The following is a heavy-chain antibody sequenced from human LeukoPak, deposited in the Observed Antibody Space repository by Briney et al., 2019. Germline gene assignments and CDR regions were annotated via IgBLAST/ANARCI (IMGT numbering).Heavy chain of an antibody. Sequence: SETLSLTCTVSGGSISSYYWSRIRQPAGKELEWIGRIYTSGSTNYNPSLKSRVTMSVDTSKNQISLKLSSVTAADTAVYYCARFGYYDSSGYYFDYWGQGTLVTVSS. CDR1: GGSISSYY. J-gene: IGHJ4*02. CDR2: IYTSGST. D-gene: IGHD3-22*01. V-gene: IGHV4-4*07. CDR3: ARFGYYDSSGYYFDY.